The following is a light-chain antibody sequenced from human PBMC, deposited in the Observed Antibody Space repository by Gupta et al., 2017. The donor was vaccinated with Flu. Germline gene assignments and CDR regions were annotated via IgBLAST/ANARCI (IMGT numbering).Light chain of an antibody. J-gene: IGKJ2*01. V-gene: IGKV1-5*03. CDR2: KAS. CDR1: QSISSW. CDR3: QQYNIYYT. Sequence: DIQMTQSPSTLSASVGDRVTSTCRASQSISSWLAWYQQKPGQAPKVLIYKASRVESGVTSRFSGSGSGTEFTLTSSRLQHDDFATYYCQQYNIYYTFGQGTKLEIK.